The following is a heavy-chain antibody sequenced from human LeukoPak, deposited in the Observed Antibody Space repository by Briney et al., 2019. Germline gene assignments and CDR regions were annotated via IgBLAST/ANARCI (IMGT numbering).Heavy chain of an antibody. J-gene: IGHJ5*02. Sequence: ASVKVSCKASGYTFTSYDINWVRQATGQGLEWMGWMNPNSGNTGYAQKFQGRVTITTDESTSTAYMELSSLRSEDTAVYYCAKKTGGQYNWFDPWGQGTLVTVSS. CDR1: GYTFTSYD. D-gene: IGHD3-10*01. V-gene: IGHV1-8*01. CDR2: MNPNSGNT. CDR3: AKKTGGQYNWFDP.